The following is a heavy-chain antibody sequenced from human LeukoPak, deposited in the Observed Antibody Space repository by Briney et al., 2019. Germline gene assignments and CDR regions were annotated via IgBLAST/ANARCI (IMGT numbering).Heavy chain of an antibody. CDR2: IKQDGSEK. CDR3: GKDISAGGMDV. J-gene: IGHJ6*02. D-gene: IGHD3-10*01. V-gene: IGHV3-7*03. CDR1: GFTFSSYW. Sequence: GGSLRLSCAASGFTFSSYWMSWVRQAPGKGLEWVANIKQDGSEKYYVDSVKGRFTISRDNAKNSLYLQMNSLRAEDTALYYCGKDISAGGMDVWGQGTTVTVSS.